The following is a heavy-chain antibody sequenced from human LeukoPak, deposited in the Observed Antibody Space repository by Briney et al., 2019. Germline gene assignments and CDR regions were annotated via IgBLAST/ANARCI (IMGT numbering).Heavy chain of an antibody. CDR2: IYYSGST. V-gene: IGHV4-39*07. Sequence: TSETLSLTCTVSGGSISSSSYYWGWIRQPPGKGLEWIGSIYYSGSTYYNPSLKSRVTISVDTSKNQFSLKLSSVTAADTAVYYCARINDRYGPREIDYWGQGTLVTVSS. CDR1: GGSISSSSYY. J-gene: IGHJ4*02. CDR3: ARINDRYGPREIDY. D-gene: IGHD3-16*01.